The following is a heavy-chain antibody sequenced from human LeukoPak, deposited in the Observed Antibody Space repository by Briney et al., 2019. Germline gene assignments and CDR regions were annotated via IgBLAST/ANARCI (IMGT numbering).Heavy chain of an antibody. Sequence: SETLSLTCAVYGESFSGYSWSWIRQPPGKGLEWIGSVDRGGNTYYNPSLKGRVTLPEDTSKNQFSLEVTSVTAADTAVFYCARQRYSSGWFVDFWGQGTLVTVSS. CDR3: ARQRYSSGWFVDF. J-gene: IGHJ4*02. D-gene: IGHD6-19*01. CDR2: VDRGGNT. V-gene: IGHV4-34*01. CDR1: GESFSGYS.